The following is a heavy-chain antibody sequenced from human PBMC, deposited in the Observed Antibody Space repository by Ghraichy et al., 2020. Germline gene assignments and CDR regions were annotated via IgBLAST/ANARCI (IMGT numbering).Heavy chain of an antibody. CDR2: ISWNSGSI. Sequence: GGSLRLSCAASGFTFDDYAMHWVRQAPGKGLEWVSGISWNSGSIGYADSVKGRFTISRDNAKNSLYLQMNSLRAEDTALYYCAKDDRGEYGIAAAVLDYWGQGTLVTVSS. V-gene: IGHV3-9*01. J-gene: IGHJ4*02. CDR3: AKDDRGEYGIAAAVLDY. CDR1: GFTFDDYA. D-gene: IGHD6-13*01.